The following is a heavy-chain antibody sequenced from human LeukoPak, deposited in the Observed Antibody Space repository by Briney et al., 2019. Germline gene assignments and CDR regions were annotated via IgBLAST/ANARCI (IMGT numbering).Heavy chain of an antibody. D-gene: IGHD5-18*01. CDR2: ISTSGTYM. V-gene: IGHV3-21*01. Sequence: GESLRLSCAASGFTFSDYSMNWVRQAPGKGLEWVSFISTSGTYMYYADSVKGRFTISRDNAKNSLYLQMSSLRAEDTAVYYCARGGLGQLWYFFDYWGQGSLVTVSS. CDR1: GFTFSDYS. J-gene: IGHJ4*02. CDR3: ARGGLGQLWYFFDY.